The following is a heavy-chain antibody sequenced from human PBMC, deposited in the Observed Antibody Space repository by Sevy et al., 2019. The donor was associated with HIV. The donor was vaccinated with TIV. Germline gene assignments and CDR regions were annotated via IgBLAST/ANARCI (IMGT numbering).Heavy chain of an antibody. Sequence: GGSLRLSCAASGFTFRAHWMTWDRQAPGKGLEWVANIKQDGSDKSYLDSVKGRFTISRDDAKNSLYLQMSSLRVEDTAMYYCASDYSWGQGTLVTVSS. V-gene: IGHV3-7*01. CDR3: ASDYS. CDR2: IKQDGSDK. J-gene: IGHJ4*02. CDR1: GFTFRAHW.